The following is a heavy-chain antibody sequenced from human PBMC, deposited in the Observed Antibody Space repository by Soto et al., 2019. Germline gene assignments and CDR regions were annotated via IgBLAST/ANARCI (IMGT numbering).Heavy chain of an antibody. CDR1: GGSISSGGNY. J-gene: IGHJ6*02. Sequence: QVQLQESGPGLVKPSETLSLTCTVSGGSISSGGNYWSWIRQHPGKGLEWIGYIYYSGNSDYNPSLKSRVIISEDTSKNQFSLQLSSVTGADTAVYYCTKGKQKLIEVWGQGTTVTVSS. V-gene: IGHV4-31*03. CDR2: IYYSGNS. D-gene: IGHD6-13*01. CDR3: TKGKQKLIEV.